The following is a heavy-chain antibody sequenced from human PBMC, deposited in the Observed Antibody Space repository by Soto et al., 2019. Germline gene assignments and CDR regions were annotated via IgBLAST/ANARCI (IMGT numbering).Heavy chain of an antibody. V-gene: IGHV3-30*18. CDR3: AKGRRYCSGGSCYLYY. D-gene: IGHD2-15*01. CDR1: GFTFSSYG. J-gene: IGHJ4*02. CDR2: ISYDGSNK. Sequence: QVQLVESGGGVVQPGRSLRLSCAASGFTFSSYGMHWVRQAPGKGLEWVAVISYDGSNKYYADSVKGRFTISRDNSKNTLYMQMNSLRAEDTAVYYCAKGRRYCSGGSCYLYYWGQGTLVTVSS.